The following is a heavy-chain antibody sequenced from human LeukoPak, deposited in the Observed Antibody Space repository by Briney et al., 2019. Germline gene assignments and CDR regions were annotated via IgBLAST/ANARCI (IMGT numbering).Heavy chain of an antibody. V-gene: IGHV1-2*06. CDR2: INLRKGGS. J-gene: IGHJ4*02. CDR3: RLVTTGDY. Sequence: ASVPVSFKTCLYTHTDYYMHQVRQAPSQGRAWMGRINLRKGGSNYLQKLQGRVTQTRETPLSTVYMEVTRLKSDETAVNYCRLVTTGDYWGQGSLVTVSS. CDR1: LYTHTDYY. D-gene: IGHD3-9*01.